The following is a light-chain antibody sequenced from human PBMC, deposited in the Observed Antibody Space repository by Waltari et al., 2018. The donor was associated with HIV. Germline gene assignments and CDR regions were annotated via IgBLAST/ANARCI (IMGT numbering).Light chain of an antibody. CDR1: SGHSRNI. J-gene: IGLJ3*02. Sequence: QPVLTQSSSASASLGSSVKLTCTLTSGHSRNIIAWHQQQPGKAPRYLMKLEGGGGYNKGGAVPGRFSGASSGADRYLTISNLQFEDEADYYCETGDSSTWVFGGGTKVTVL. CDR2: LEGGGGY. CDR3: ETGDSSTWV. V-gene: IGLV4-60*02.